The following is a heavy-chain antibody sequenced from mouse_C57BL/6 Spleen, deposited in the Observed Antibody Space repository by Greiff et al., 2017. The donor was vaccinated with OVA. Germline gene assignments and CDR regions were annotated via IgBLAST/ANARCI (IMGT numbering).Heavy chain of an antibody. J-gene: IGHJ2*01. Sequence: QVQLQQSGPELVKPGASVKISCKASGYSFTSYYIHWVKQRPGQGLEWIGWIYPGSGNTKYNEKFKGKATLTADTSSSTAYMQLSSLTSEDSAVYYCASPLRDYDLFDYWGQGTTLTVSS. V-gene: IGHV1-66*01. D-gene: IGHD2-4*01. CDR2: IYPGSGNT. CDR3: ASPLRDYDLFDY. CDR1: GYSFTSYY.